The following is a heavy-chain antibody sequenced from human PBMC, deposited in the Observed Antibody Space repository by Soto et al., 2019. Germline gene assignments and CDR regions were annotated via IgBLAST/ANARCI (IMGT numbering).Heavy chain of an antibody. Sequence: QVQLVESGGGVVQPGRSLRLSCAASGFTFSSYAMHWVRQAPGKGLEWLAVISYDGSNKYYADSVKGRFTISRDNSKKTLYVQMNSLRAEDTAVYYCARDRGSKSYYYYGMDVWGQGTTVTVSS. CDR1: GFTFSSYA. V-gene: IGHV3-30-3*01. CDR2: ISYDGSNK. J-gene: IGHJ6*02. D-gene: IGHD2-2*01. CDR3: ARDRGSKSYYYYGMDV.